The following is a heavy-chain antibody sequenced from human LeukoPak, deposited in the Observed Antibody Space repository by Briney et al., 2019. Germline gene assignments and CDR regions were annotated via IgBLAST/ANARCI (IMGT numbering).Heavy chain of an antibody. D-gene: IGHD5-24*01. Sequence: QPGGSLILSCAASGLTSNSNYMSWVRPAPGKGRQWVSVIYSGGTTYYADSVKGRSTISTDNSKNTLYLQMNSLRAEDTAVYYCARALLVRNGYNYSPNYFDYWGQGTLVTVSS. J-gene: IGHJ4*02. CDR1: GLTSNSNY. V-gene: IGHV3-53*01. CDR2: IYSGGTT. CDR3: ARALLVRNGYNYSPNYFDY.